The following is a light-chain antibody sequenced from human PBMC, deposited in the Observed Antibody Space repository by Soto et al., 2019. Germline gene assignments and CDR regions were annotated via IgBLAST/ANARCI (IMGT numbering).Light chain of an antibody. CDR1: QSVSSY. Sequence: EIVMTQSPATLSVSPGERATLSCRASQSVSSYLAWYQQKPGQAPRLLIYDASNRATGIPARFSGSGSETDFTLTISSLEPEDFAVYYCQHYGDSRTFGQGTKVDIK. CDR3: QHYGDSRT. J-gene: IGKJ1*01. V-gene: IGKV3-11*01. CDR2: DAS.